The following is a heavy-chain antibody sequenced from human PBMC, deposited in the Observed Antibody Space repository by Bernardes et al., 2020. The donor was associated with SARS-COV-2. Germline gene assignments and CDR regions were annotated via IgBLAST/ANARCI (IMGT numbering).Heavy chain of an antibody. Sequence: SETLYVTCAVYGGSFSGYYWSWIRQPPGKGLEWIGEINHSGSTNYNPSLKSRVTISVDTSKNQFSLKLSSVTAADTAVYYCARGLSGGGDYYYGMDVWGQGTTVTVSS. D-gene: IGHD3-10*01. CDR2: INHSGST. V-gene: IGHV4-34*01. CDR3: ARGLSGGGDYYYGMDV. CDR1: GGSFSGYY. J-gene: IGHJ6*02.